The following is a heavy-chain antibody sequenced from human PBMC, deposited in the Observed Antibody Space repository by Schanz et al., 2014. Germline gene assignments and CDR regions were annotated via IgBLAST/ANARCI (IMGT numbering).Heavy chain of an antibody. D-gene: IGHD1-7*01. CDR2: ISGSGGST. CDR3: ASLIGTTSAHFYGMDV. V-gene: IGHV3-23*04. CDR1: GYTFSDHF. Sequence: EVQLVESGGGLVQPGGSLRLSCAASGYTFSDHFMDWVRQAPGKGLEWVSTISGSGGSTYYADSVKGRFTISRDNSKNTVYLQMNSLRAEDTAVYFCASLIGTTSAHFYGMDVWGQGTTVTVSS. J-gene: IGHJ6*02.